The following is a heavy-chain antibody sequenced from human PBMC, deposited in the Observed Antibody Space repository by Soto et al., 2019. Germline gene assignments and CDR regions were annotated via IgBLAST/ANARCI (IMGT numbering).Heavy chain of an antibody. Sequence: LKISCKGSGYSFSTYSIGWVRQMPGKGLEWMGNIFSSDSYARYSPSFQGQVTISVDRSISTAYLQWSSLKASDTAMYYCTTWRSSSWFDYWGQGTQVTVSS. CDR1: GYSFSTYS. CDR2: IFSSDSYA. J-gene: IGHJ4*02. D-gene: IGHD6-13*01. CDR3: TTWRSSSWFDY. V-gene: IGHV5-51*01.